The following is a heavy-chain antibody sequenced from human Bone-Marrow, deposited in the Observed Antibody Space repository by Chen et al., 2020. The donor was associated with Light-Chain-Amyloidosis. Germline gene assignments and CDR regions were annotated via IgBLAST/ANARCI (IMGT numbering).Heavy chain of an antibody. CDR1: GFNFSSFG. D-gene: IGHD3-10*01. V-gene: IGHV3-23*04. CDR3: TRKGGYFDF. J-gene: IGHJ4*02. Sequence: EVQLVESGGGLVQPGGSLRLSCATSGFNFSSFGMSWVHQAPGKGLEWGSTVSGSTVSTYYAGAVKGRFIISRDNSKSTLYLQMNSLRAGDTAVYFCTRKGGYFDFWGQGSLVTVSS. CDR2: VSGSTVST.